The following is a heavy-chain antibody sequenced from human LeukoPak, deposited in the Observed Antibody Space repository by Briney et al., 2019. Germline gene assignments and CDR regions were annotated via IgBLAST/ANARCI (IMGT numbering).Heavy chain of an antibody. CDR3: ATNAGSYYGSGSYHSF. CDR2: ISGSGGST. V-gene: IGHV3-23*01. D-gene: IGHD3-10*01. Sequence: PGGSLRLSCVDSGFMFRSYAMSWVRQAPGQGLEWVSAISGSGGSTYYEDSVKGRFTISRDNSKNTLFLLMNSLRVEDSAVYYCATNAGSYYGSGSYHSFWGQGTLVTVSS. CDR1: GFMFRSYA. J-gene: IGHJ4*02.